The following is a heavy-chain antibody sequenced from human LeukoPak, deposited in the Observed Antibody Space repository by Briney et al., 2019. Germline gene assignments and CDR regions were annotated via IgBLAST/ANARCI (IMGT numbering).Heavy chain of an antibody. J-gene: IGHJ4*02. CDR1: EFTFSSYT. Sequence: PGGSLRLSCAASEFTFSSYTMNWVRQAPGKGLQWVSRISGTGGRTSYADSVKGRFTISRDNSKNTLFLQMNSLRPEDTAVYYCAKGTAYYDSLFDYWGQGTLVTVSS. CDR2: ISGTGGRT. V-gene: IGHV3-23*01. CDR3: AKGTAYYDSLFDY. D-gene: IGHD5-12*01.